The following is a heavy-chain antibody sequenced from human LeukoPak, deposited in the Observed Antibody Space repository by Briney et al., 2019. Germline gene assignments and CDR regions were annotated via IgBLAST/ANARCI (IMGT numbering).Heavy chain of an antibody. CDR2: IIPIFGTA. CDR1: GGTFSSYA. CDR3: ATGYCSGGSCYTGDWFDP. V-gene: IGHV1-69*13. Sequence: SVKVSCKASGGTFSSYAISWVRQAPGQGLEWMGGIIPIFGTANYAQKFQGRVTITADESTSTAYMELSSLRSEDTAVYYCATGYCSGGSCYTGDWFDPWGQGILVTVSS. J-gene: IGHJ5*02. D-gene: IGHD2-15*01.